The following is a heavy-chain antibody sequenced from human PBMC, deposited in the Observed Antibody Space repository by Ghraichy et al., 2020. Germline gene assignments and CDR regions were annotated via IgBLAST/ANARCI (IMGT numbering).Heavy chain of an antibody. CDR1: GGSISSYY. J-gene: IGHJ4*02. D-gene: IGHD4-23*01. Sequence: SQTLSLTCTVSGGSISSYYWSWIRQPPGKGLEWIGYIYTSGSTNYNPSLKSRVTISVDTSKNQFSLKLSSVTAADTAVYYCARLTTVASYFDYWGQGTLVTVSS. CDR2: IYTSGST. V-gene: IGHV4-4*09. CDR3: ARLTTVASYFDY.